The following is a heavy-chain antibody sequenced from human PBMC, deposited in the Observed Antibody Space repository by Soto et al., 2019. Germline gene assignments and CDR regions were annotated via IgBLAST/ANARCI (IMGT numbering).Heavy chain of an antibody. J-gene: IGHJ4*02. V-gene: IGHV4-31*03. Sequence: QVQLQESGPGLVKPSQTLSLTCTVSGGSISSGGYYWSWIRQHPGKGMEWIGYIYYIGSTYYNPSLKIRCTTTGGTSKYQFPLQPSSATAADTAVSSCAREPACWGQGTLVHVSA. CDR1: GGSISSGGYY. CDR3: AREPAC. CDR2: IYYIGST.